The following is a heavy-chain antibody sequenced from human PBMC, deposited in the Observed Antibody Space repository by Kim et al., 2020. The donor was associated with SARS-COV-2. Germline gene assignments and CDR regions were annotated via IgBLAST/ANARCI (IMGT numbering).Heavy chain of an antibody. J-gene: IGHJ4*02. V-gene: IGHV3-11*05. Sequence: GRFTIYRDNAKNTLYLQMNSLSAEDTAVYYCARDPVRSYYYDSSGYFDYWGQGTLVTVSS. CDR3: ARDPVRSYYYDSSGYFDY. D-gene: IGHD3-22*01.